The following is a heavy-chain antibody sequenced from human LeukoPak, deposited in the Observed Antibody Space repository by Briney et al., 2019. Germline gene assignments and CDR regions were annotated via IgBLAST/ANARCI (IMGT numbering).Heavy chain of an antibody. CDR2: ISSSSSTV. Sequence: GGSLRLSCAGSGFTFSSYSMNWVRQAPGKGLEWVSYISSSSSTVYYADSVKGRFTISRDNAKNSLYLQMNSLRDKDTAVYYCARDGGIGGSCYSDYWGQGTLVTVSS. CDR3: ARDGGIGGSCYSDY. D-gene: IGHD2-15*01. CDR1: GFTFSSYS. V-gene: IGHV3-48*02. J-gene: IGHJ4*02.